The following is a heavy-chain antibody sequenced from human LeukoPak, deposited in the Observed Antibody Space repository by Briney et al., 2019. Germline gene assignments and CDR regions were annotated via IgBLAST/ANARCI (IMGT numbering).Heavy chain of an antibody. D-gene: IGHD6-25*01. J-gene: IGHJ5*02. V-gene: IGHV4-34*01. CDR2: INHSGST. CDR1: GGSFSGYY. CDR3: ARGVRQQRLPRKTRWFDP. Sequence: SETLSLTCAVYGGSFSGYYWSWIRQPPGKGLEWIGEINHSGSTNYNPSLKSRVTISVDTSKNQFSLKLSSVTAADTAVYYCARGVRQQRLPRKTRWFDPWGQGTLVTVSS.